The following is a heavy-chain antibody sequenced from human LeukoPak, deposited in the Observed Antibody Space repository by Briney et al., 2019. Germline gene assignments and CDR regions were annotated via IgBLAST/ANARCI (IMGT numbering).Heavy chain of an antibody. V-gene: IGHV4-39*07. CDR2: IYHSGST. J-gene: IGHJ6*03. CDR3: ARVSNTYYYYMDV. CDR1: GGSISSSIYY. Sequence: SETLSLTCTVSGGSISSSIYYWGWIRQSPGRGLEWIGSIYHSGSTYYNPSLKSRVTISVDTSKNQFSLKLSSVTAADTAVYYCARVSNTYYYYMDVWGKGTTVTVSS.